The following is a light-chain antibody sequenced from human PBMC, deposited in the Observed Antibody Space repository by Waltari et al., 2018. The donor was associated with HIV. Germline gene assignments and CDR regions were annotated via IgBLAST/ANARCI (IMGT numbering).Light chain of an antibody. CDR1: AIGSES. J-gene: IGLJ2*01. CDR2: DDR. V-gene: IGLV3-21*02. CDR3: QVWESGGDIVF. Sequence: SYVVTQTPSVSVAPGQTARLTCAGDAIGSESVPRYQQKPGQAPVLVVYDDRDRPSGIPERFTGSNSGNTATLTITRVEAGDEADYYCQVWESGGDIVFFGGGTKLTVL.